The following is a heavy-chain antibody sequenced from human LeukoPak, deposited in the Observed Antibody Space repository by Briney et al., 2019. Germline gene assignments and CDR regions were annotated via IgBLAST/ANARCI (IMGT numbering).Heavy chain of an antibody. V-gene: IGHV3-7*01. CDR3: ARSKGSRKNYYDSSGYYLLDY. CDR2: IKQDGSEK. J-gene: IGHJ4*02. Sequence: GGSLRLSCAASGFTFSSYWMSWVRQAPGKGLEWVANIKQDGSEKYYVDSVKGRFTISRDNAKNSLYLQMNSLRAEDTAVYYCARSKGSRKNYYDSSGYYLLDYWGQGTQVTVSS. D-gene: IGHD3-22*01. CDR1: GFTFSSYW.